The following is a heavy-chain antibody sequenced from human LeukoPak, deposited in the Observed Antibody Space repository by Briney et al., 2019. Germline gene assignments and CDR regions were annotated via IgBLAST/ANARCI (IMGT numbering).Heavy chain of an antibody. CDR1: GYTLTELS. D-gene: IGHD5-24*01. CDR3: ATGPQLWRQDGWFDP. CDR2: FDPEDGET. Sequence: GASVKVSCKVSGYTLTELSMHWVQQAPGKGLEWMGGFDPEDGETIYAQKLQGRVTMTEDTSTDTAYMELSSLRSEDTAVYYCATGPQLWRQDGWFDPWGQGTLVTVSS. J-gene: IGHJ5*02. V-gene: IGHV1-24*01.